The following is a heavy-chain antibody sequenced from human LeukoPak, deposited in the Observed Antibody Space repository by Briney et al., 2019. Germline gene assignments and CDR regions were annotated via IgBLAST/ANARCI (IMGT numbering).Heavy chain of an antibody. CDR2: ISAYNGNT. CDR3: ARDRDCSSPSCYSWFAP. CDR1: GYTFTSYG. Sequence: ASVKVSCKASGYTFTSYGISWVRQAPGQGLEWMGWISAYNGNTNYAQKLQGRVTMTTDTSTSTAYMELRSLRSDDTAVYYCARDRDCSSPSCYSWFAPWGQGTLVTVSS. D-gene: IGHD2-2*02. J-gene: IGHJ5*02. V-gene: IGHV1-18*04.